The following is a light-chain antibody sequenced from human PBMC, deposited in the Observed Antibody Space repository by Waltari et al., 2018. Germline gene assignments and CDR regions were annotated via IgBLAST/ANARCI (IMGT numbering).Light chain of an antibody. J-gene: IGLJ2*01. Sequence: QSALTPPASVSGSPGQAVTLSRTGTSHDVGGYHYVSWYQQHPGKAPKLMIYDVSKRPSGVSNRFSGSKSGNTASLTISGLQAEDEADYYCSSYTSSSTFVVFGGGTKLTVL. CDR1: SHDVGGYHY. CDR2: DVS. CDR3: SSYTSSSTFVV. V-gene: IGLV2-14*01.